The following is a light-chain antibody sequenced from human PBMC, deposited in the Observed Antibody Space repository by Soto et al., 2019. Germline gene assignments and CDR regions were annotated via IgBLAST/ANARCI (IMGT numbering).Light chain of an antibody. CDR1: NSDVGGYNY. J-gene: IGLJ1*01. CDR3: SSYTSSSSYV. V-gene: IGLV2-14*01. Sequence: QSVLIPPASVSGPPGRSITISCTGTNSDVGGYNYVCWYQQHPGKAPKLVISDVSNRPSGVSDRFSGSKSGNTASLSISGLQAEDEADYYCSSYTSSSSYVFGTGTKVTVL. CDR2: DVS.